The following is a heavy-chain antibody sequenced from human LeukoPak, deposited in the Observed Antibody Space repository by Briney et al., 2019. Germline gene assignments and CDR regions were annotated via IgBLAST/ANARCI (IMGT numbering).Heavy chain of an antibody. Sequence: SETLSLTCAVSGGSISSGDYYWSWIRQPPGKGLEWIGYIYYSGSTYYNPSLKSRVTISVDTSKNQFSLKLSSVTAADTAVYYCAREVPPPAFDIWGQGTMVTVSS. CDR1: GGSISSGDYY. V-gene: IGHV4-30-4*08. CDR3: AREVPPPAFDI. CDR2: IYYSGST. J-gene: IGHJ3*02.